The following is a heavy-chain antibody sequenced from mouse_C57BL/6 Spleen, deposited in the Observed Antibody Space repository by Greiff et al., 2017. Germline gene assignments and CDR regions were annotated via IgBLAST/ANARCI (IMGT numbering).Heavy chain of an antibody. J-gene: IGHJ4*01. V-gene: IGHV5-4*01. CDR1: GFTFSSYA. D-gene: IGHD2-4*01. Sequence: EVQGVESGGGLVKPGGSLKLSCAASGFTFSSYAMSWVRQTPEKRLEWVATISDGGSYTYYPDNVKGRFTISRDNAKNNLYLQMSHLKSEDTAMYYCARDEGDYDYYYAMDYWGQGTSVTVSS. CDR2: ISDGGSYT. CDR3: ARDEGDYDYYYAMDY.